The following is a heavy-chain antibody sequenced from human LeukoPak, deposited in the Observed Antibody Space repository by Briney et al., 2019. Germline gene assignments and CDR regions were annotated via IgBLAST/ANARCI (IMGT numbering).Heavy chain of an antibody. CDR1: GFSFSTYS. D-gene: IGHD1-1*01. Sequence: GGSLRLSCAASGFSFSTYSMNWVRQAPGKGLEWVSYIVGSSCTIYYADSVKGRFTISRDNAKNSLYLQMDSLRAEDTAVYYCATDSPETAAFDYWGQGTLVTVSS. CDR3: ATDSPETAAFDY. CDR2: IVGSSCTI. V-gene: IGHV3-48*04. J-gene: IGHJ4*02.